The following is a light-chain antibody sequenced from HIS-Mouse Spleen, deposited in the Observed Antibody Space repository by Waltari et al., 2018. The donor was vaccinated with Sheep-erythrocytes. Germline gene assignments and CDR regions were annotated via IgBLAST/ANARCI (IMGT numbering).Light chain of an antibody. CDR2: DVS. J-gene: IGLJ1*01. CDR1: SSDVGGYNY. CDR3: CSYAGSYNHV. V-gene: IGLV2-11*01. Sequence: QSALTQPRSVSGSPGQSVTISCTGTSSDVGGYNYVSWYQQHPGKAPQLMIYDVSKRPSVVPARFSGSKSGNTASLTISGLQAEDEADYYCCSYAGSYNHVFATGTKVTVL.